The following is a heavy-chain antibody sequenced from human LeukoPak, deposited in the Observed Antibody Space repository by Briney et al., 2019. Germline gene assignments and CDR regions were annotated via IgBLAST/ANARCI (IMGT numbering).Heavy chain of an antibody. D-gene: IGHD6-19*01. Sequence: GGSLRLSCAASGFTFSNAWMSWVRQAPGKGPEWVGRIKSKTDGGTTDYAAPVKGRFTISRDDSKNTLYLQMNSLKTEDTAVYYCTTDVIGSGWYKGADFDYWGQGTLVTVSS. CDR1: GFTFSNAW. J-gene: IGHJ4*02. V-gene: IGHV3-15*01. CDR3: TTDVIGSGWYKGADFDY. CDR2: IKSKTDGGTT.